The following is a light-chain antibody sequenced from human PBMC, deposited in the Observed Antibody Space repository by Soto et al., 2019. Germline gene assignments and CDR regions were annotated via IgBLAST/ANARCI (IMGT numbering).Light chain of an antibody. V-gene: IGKV1-27*01. CDR2: DAS. CDR1: QGLSSD. Sequence: DIQMTQSPSSLSASVGDRVTITCRASQGLSSDLAWYQQKPGKVPKLLIYDASTLQSGVPSRFSGSGSGTDFTLTISSLQPEDFATYYCLQHYNYPRTFGQGTKVDI. CDR3: LQHYNYPRT. J-gene: IGKJ1*01.